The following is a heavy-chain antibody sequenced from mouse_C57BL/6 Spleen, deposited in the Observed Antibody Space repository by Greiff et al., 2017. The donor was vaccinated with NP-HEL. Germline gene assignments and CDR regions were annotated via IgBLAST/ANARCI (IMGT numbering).Heavy chain of an antibody. D-gene: IGHD1-1*01. CDR3: AREWSRGSSYDYYAMDY. V-gene: IGHV1-76*01. J-gene: IGHJ4*01. CDR1: GYTFTDYY. Sequence: VKLMESGAELVRPGASVKLSCKASGYTFTDYYINWVKQRPGQGLEWIARIYPGSGNTYYNEKFKGKATLTAEKSSSTAYMQLSSLTSEDSAVYFCAREWSRGSSYDYYAMDYWGQGTSVTVSA. CDR2: IYPGSGNT.